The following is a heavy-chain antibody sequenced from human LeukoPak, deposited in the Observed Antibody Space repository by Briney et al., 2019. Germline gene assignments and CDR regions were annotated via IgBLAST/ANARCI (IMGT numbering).Heavy chain of an antibody. CDR3: ARGASMVRGVIGGGNNWFDP. CDR1: GGSFSGYY. D-gene: IGHD3-10*01. V-gene: IGHV4-34*01. J-gene: IGHJ5*02. CDR2: INHSGST. Sequence: PSETLSLTCAVHGGSFSGYYWSWIRQPPGKGLEWIGEINHSGSTNYNPSLKSRVTISVDTSKNQFSLKVNSVTAADTAVYYCARGASMVRGVIGGGNNWFDPWGQGTLVTVSS.